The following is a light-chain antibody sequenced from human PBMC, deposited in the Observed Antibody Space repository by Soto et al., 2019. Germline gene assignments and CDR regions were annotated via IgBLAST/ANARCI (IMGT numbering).Light chain of an antibody. CDR1: QSVSSTY. CDR3: QQYGSSPQT. V-gene: IGKV3-20*01. Sequence: EIVLTQSPGTLSLSPGERATLSCRASQSVSSTYLAWYQQKPGQAPRLLIYGASDRASGIPDRFSGSGSGIDFTLTFSRLEPEDFAVYYCQQYGSSPQTFGQGTKVEIK. CDR2: GAS. J-gene: IGKJ1*01.